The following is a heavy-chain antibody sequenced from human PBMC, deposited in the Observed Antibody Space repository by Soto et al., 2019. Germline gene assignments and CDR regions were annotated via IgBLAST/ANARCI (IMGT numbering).Heavy chain of an antibody. Sequence: LSLTCTVSGGSISSGGYYGSWIRQHPGKGLEWMGYIYYSGSTYYTPSLKSLVTISVDTAKNQFSLKLSSVTAADTAVYYCASLPVTTVPAAWGQGTLVTVSS. CDR1: GGSISSGGYY. CDR2: IYYSGST. CDR3: ASLPVTTVPAA. D-gene: IGHD4-17*01. V-gene: IGHV4-31*01. J-gene: IGHJ4*02.